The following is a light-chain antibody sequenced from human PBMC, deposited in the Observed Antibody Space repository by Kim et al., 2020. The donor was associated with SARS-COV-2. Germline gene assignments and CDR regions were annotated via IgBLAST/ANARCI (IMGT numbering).Light chain of an antibody. CDR1: SSNIGSYNY. CDR2: DVN. J-gene: IGLJ3*02. Sequence: LTQPASVSGSPGQSISISCTGTSSNIGSYNYVSWYQQHPGKAPKLMIYDVNKRPSGISSRFSGSKSGSTASLTISGLQAEDEADYYCSSFTTRSTLVFGGWTKVTVL. V-gene: IGLV2-14*03. CDR3: SSFTTRSTLV.